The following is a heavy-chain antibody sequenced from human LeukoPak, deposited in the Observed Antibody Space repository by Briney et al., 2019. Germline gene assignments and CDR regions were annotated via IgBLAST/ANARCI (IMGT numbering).Heavy chain of an antibody. Sequence: LSLTCTVSGGSISSSSYYWGWIRQAPGKGLEWVSYISSSGSTIYYADSVKGRFTISRDNAKNSLYLQMNSLRAEDTAVYYCARVLVVAALQGYFDYWGQGTLVTVSS. CDR1: GGSISSSSYY. J-gene: IGHJ4*02. CDR2: ISSSGSTI. V-gene: IGHV3-11*04. CDR3: ARVLVVAALQGYFDY. D-gene: IGHD2-15*01.